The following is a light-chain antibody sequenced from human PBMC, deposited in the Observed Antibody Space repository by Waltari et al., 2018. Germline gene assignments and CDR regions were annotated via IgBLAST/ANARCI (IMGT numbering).Light chain of an antibody. CDR2: ADS. J-gene: IGLJ3*02. Sequence: SYELTQPPSVSVSPGQTARITCSGDELPKTYAFWYQKKSGQAPLLVIYADSKRPSGIPERFSCSKSGNTATLTISGTQAMDEADYYCQAWDSNKGVFGGGTKLTVL. CDR3: QAWDSNKGV. CDR1: ELPKTY. V-gene: IGLV3-1*01.